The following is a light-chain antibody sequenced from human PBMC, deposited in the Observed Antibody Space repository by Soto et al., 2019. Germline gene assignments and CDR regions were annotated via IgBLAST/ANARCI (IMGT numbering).Light chain of an antibody. Sequence: RLTQSRSSLSASVGDTVTISCRASQDISTYLAWYQQKPGKAPTLLIFGASSLHNGVPPRFAGSGSGSEFTLTINRLQPDDFATYFCQHYTLYSAPFGQGTRV. CDR2: GAS. CDR1: QDISTY. V-gene: IGKV1-5*01. J-gene: IGKJ5*01. CDR3: QHYTLYSAP.